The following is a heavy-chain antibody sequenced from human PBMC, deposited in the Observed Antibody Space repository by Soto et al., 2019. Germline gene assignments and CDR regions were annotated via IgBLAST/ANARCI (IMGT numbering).Heavy chain of an antibody. CDR1: GYTFSSYE. CDR2: ISGYNGIT. J-gene: IGHJ2*01. V-gene: IGHV1-18*01. Sequence: QVQLVQSGAEVKKPGASVKVSGKASGYTFSSYEITWVRQAPGQGLEWMGWISGYNGITKYAQNFQGRVTMTTETSTNTAYMELRSLRSDDTAVYYCAKNSGPNWYFDLWGRDTLVTVSS. D-gene: IGHD1-26*01. CDR3: AKNSGPNWYFDL.